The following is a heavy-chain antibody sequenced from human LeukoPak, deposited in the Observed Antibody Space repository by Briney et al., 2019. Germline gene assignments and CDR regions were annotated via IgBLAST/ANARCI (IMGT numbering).Heavy chain of an antibody. CDR1: GYTFTGYY. J-gene: IGHJ4*02. D-gene: IGHD3-16*02. V-gene: IGHV1-2*02. CDR2: INPNSGGT. CDR3: ARALFDYVWGSYRYTD. Sequence: GASVKVSCKASGYTFTGYYMHWVRQAPGQGLEWMGWINPNSGGTNYAQKFQGRVTMTRDTSISTAYMELSRLRSDDTAVYYCARALFDYVWGSYRYTDWGQGTLVTVSS.